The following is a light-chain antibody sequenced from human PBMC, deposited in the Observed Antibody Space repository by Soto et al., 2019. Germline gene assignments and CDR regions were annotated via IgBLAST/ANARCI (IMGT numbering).Light chain of an antibody. J-gene: IGKJ3*01. V-gene: IGKV4-1*01. CDR1: QSVLYSSNNENY. Sequence: DIVMTQSPDSLAVSLGERATINCKSSQSVLYSSNNENYLAWYQQKPGQPPKLLIYWASTRESGVPDRFSGSGSGTDFTLTISSLQAEDVAVYYCHQYYNIPFTFGPGTKVDIK. CDR2: WAS. CDR3: HQYYNIPFT.